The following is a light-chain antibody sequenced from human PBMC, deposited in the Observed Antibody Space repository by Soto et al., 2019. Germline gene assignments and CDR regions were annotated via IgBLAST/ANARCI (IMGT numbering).Light chain of an antibody. CDR3: QQSGSSLTWT. J-gene: IGKJ1*01. Sequence: EIVLTQSPGTLSLSPGERATLSCRASQSVSSSYLAWYQQKPGQAPRLLIYGASSRATGIPDRFSGSGSGTDVPLTISSLEPEVFAVYYCQQSGSSLTWTFGQGTKVEIK. V-gene: IGKV3-20*01. CDR2: GAS. CDR1: QSVSSSY.